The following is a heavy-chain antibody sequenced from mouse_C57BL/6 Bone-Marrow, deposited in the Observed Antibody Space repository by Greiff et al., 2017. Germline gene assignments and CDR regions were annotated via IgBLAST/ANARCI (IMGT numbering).Heavy chain of an antibody. Sequence: VQLQQSGPVLVKPGASVKMSCKASGYTFTDYYMNWVKQSHGKSLEWIGVINPYNGGTSYNQKFKGKATLTVDKSSSTAYMELYSLTSEDSAVYYCARCYFGSSYYFDYWGQGTTLTVSS. CDR1: GYTFTDYY. D-gene: IGHD1-1*01. J-gene: IGHJ2*01. CDR2: INPYNGGT. V-gene: IGHV1-19*01. CDR3: ARCYFGSSYYFDY.